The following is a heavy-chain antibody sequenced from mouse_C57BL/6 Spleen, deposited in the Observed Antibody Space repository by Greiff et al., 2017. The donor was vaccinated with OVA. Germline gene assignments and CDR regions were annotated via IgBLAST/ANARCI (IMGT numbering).Heavy chain of an antibody. Sequence: VQLQQSGAELVRPGTSVTLSCKASGYTFTDYEMDWVKQTPVHGLEWIGVIDPETGGTAYNQKFKGKAILTADKSSSTAYMELRSQTSEDSAIYYCTSDGSSFAWFAYWGQGTLVTVSA. CDR3: TSDGSSFAWFAY. V-gene: IGHV1-15*01. CDR2: IDPETGGT. J-gene: IGHJ3*01. CDR1: GYTFTDYE. D-gene: IGHD1-1*01.